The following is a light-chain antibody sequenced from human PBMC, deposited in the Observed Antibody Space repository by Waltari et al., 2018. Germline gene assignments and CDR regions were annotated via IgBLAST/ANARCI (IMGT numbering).Light chain of an antibody. J-gene: IGLJ6*01. Sequence: NFMLTQPHSVSESPGKTVTISCTRSSGSIASNYVQWYQQRPGSAPTTVIYEDHQRPPGVPDRFSGSIDSSSNSASLTISGLKTEDEADYYCQSYDSNNQGVFGSGTKVTVL. CDR3: QSYDSNNQGV. CDR2: EDH. V-gene: IGLV6-57*03. CDR1: SGSIASNY.